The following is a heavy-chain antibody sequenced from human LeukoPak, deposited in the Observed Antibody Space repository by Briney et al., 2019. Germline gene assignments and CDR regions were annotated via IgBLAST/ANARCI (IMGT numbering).Heavy chain of an antibody. D-gene: IGHD3-22*01. V-gene: IGHV3-15*07. CDR2: IKSKTDGGTT. J-gene: IGHJ4*02. CDR3: TTDYYDSSGYSTRYYFDY. CDR1: GFTFSNAW. Sequence: GGSLRLSCAASGFTFSNAWMNWVRQAPGKGLEWAGRIKSKTDGGTTDYAAPVKGRFTISRDDSKNTLYLQMNSLKTEDTAVYYCTTDYYDSSGYSTRYYFDYWGQGTLVTVSS.